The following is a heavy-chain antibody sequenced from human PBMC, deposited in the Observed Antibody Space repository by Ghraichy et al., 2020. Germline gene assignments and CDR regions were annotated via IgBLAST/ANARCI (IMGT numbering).Heavy chain of an antibody. J-gene: IGHJ6*02. CDR1: GGSISSSSYY. V-gene: IGHV4-39*01. CDR3: ARLGVLYYYGMDV. CDR2: IYYSGST. Sequence: SQTLSLTCTVSGGSISSSSYYWGWIRQPPGKGLEWIGSIYYSGSTYYNPSLKSRVTISVDTSKNQFSLKLSSVTAADTAVYYCARLGVLYYYGMDVWGQGTTVTVSS. D-gene: IGHD6-13*01.